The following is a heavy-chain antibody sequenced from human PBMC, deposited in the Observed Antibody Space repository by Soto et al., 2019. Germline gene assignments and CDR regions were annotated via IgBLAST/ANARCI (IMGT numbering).Heavy chain of an antibody. CDR2: IWYDGSNK. Sequence: GGPLRLSCAASGFAFSSYGMHWVRQAPGKGLEWVAVIWYDGSNKYYADSVKGRFTISRDNSKNTLYLQMNSLRAEDTAVYYCASRSPALDYWGQGTLVTVSS. V-gene: IGHV3-33*01. CDR3: ASRSPALDY. CDR1: GFAFSSYG. J-gene: IGHJ4*02. D-gene: IGHD2-2*01.